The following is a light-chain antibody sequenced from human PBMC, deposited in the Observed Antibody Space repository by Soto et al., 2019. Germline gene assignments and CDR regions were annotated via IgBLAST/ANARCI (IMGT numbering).Light chain of an antibody. CDR1: SSDVGGYNY. CDR3: SSYTSSIPYV. Sequence: ALTQPASVSGSPGQSITISCTGTSSDVGGYNYVSWYQQHPGKAPKLMIYDVSNRPSGVSNRFSGSKSGNTASLAISGLQAEDEADYYCSSYTSSIPYVFGTGTKVTVL. J-gene: IGLJ1*01. CDR2: DVS. V-gene: IGLV2-14*01.